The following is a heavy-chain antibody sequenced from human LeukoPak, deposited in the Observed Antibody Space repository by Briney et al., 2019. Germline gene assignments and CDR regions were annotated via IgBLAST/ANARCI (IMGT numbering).Heavy chain of an antibody. J-gene: IGHJ5*02. CDR3: ARGDYDSSGYSPHNWFDP. CDR1: GGSISSYY. Sequence: PSETLSLTCTVSGGSISSYYWSWIRQPPGKGLEWIGYIYYSGSTNYNPSLKSRVTISVDTSNNQFSLKLSSVTAADTAVYYCARGDYDSSGYSPHNWFDPWGQGTLVTVSS. D-gene: IGHD3-22*01. CDR2: IYYSGST. V-gene: IGHV4-59*01.